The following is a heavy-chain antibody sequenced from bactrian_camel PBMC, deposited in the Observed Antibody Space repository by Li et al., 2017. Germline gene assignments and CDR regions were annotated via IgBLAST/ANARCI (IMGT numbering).Heavy chain of an antibody. V-gene: IGHV3S53*01. CDR1: GYRYSGYC. CDR3: AADTIQTSFYSDYDVLDI. Sequence: VQLVESGGDSVQAGGSLRLSCGASGYRYSGYCLAWFRQAPGKQREEVASIDSDGSTSYLDPVKGRFTISRDNAKNTLYLQMNSLKPEDTAVYYCAADTIQTSFYSDYDVLDIWGQGTQVTVS. D-gene: IGHD4*01. J-gene: IGHJ4*01. CDR2: IDSDGST.